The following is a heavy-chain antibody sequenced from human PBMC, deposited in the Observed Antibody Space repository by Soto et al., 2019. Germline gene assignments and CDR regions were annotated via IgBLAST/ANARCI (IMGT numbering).Heavy chain of an antibody. J-gene: IGHJ1*01. CDR2: ISAYNGNT. CDR1: GYTFTSYG. Sequence: QVQLVQSGAEVKKPGASVKVSCKASGYTFTSYGISWVRQAPGQGLEWMGWISAYNGNTNYAQQLQGRVTMTTDTSTSTAYMELRSLRSDDTAVYYCARDIVSRGSRITIFGVAKTSFQHWGQGTLVTVSS. V-gene: IGHV1-18*01. CDR3: ARDIVSRGSRITIFGVAKTSFQH. D-gene: IGHD3-3*01.